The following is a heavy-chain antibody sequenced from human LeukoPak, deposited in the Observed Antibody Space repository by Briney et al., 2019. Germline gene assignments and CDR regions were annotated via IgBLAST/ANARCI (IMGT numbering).Heavy chain of an antibody. CDR1: GFTFSSYP. CDR3: TTPSL. CDR2: ISGSGGST. V-gene: IGHV3-23*01. Sequence: GGSLRLSFQASGFTFSSYPLSWVGPPPGEGLEWVSAISGSGGSTYYADSVKGRFTISRDNSKNTLYLQMNSLRAEDTAVYYCTTPSLWGRGTLVTVSS. J-gene: IGHJ4*02. D-gene: IGHD1-14*01.